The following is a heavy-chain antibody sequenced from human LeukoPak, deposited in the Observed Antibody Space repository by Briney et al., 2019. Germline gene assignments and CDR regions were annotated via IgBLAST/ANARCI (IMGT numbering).Heavy chain of an antibody. J-gene: IGHJ5*02. Sequence: GGSLRLSCAASGFTFDDYGMSWVRQAPGKELEWVSGINWNGGSTGYADSVKGRFTISRDNAKNSLYLQMNSLRAEDTALYHCARELGNYYGSGSYPWFDPWGQGTLVTVSS. CDR2: INWNGGST. CDR3: ARELGNYYGSGSYPWFDP. V-gene: IGHV3-20*01. D-gene: IGHD3-10*01. CDR1: GFTFDDYG.